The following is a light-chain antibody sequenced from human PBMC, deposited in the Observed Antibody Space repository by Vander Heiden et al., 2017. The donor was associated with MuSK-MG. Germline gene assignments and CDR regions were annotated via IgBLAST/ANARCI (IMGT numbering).Light chain of an antibody. CDR1: SSNIGAGYD. Sequence: QSVLTQPPSVSGAPGQRVTISCTGSSSNIGAGYDVHWYQQLPGTAPKLLIYGNSNRPSGVPDRFSGSKSGTSASLAITGLRAEEEADYYCQSYDSSSWVFGGGTKLTVL. CDR3: QSYDSSSWV. CDR2: GNS. V-gene: IGLV1-40*01. J-gene: IGLJ3*02.